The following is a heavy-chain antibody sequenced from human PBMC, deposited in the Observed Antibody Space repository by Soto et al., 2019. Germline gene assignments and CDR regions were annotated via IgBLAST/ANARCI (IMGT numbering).Heavy chain of an antibody. CDR3: ARVHDY. CDR2: IYHSVST. Sequence: QLQLLESGSGLVKPSQTLSLTCAVSGGSISSGGYSWGWIRQPPGKGLEWIGYIYHSVSTYYNPSLKSRVTISVARSKNQFSLRLSSVTAADTAVYYCARVHDYWGQGTLVTVSS. CDR1: GGSISSGGYS. V-gene: IGHV4-30-2*01. J-gene: IGHJ4*02.